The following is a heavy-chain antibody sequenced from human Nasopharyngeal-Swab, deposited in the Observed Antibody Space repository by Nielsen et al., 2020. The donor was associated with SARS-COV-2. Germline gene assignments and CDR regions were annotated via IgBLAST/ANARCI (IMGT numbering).Heavy chain of an antibody. V-gene: IGHV3-23*01. D-gene: IGHD2-21*01. CDR1: GFTFSSYA. CDR3: AKAPYLRGLDV. Sequence: GESLKISCAASGFTFSSYAMSWVRRAPGKGLECVSIISGSGDTTYYADSVNDRFTISRDNSKNTLYLQMNSLRVEDTAVYYCAKAPYLRGLDVWGQGTTVTVSS. J-gene: IGHJ6*02. CDR2: ISGSGDTT.